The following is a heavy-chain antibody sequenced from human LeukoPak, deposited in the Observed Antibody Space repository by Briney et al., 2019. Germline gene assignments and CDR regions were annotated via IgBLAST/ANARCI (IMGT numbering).Heavy chain of an antibody. CDR1: GFSFSSYG. J-gene: IGHJ4*02. CDR3: AKGYGSGSYNY. Sequence: GGSLRLSCVGSGFSFSSYGMTWVRQAPGKGLEWVSAISGSGGSTYYADSVKGRFTISRDNSKNTLYLQMNSLRAEDTAVYYCAKGYGSGSYNYWGQGTLVTVSS. CDR2: ISGSGGST. V-gene: IGHV3-23*01. D-gene: IGHD3-10*01.